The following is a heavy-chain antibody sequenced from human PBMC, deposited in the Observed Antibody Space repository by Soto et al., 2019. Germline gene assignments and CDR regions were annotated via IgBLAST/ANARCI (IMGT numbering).Heavy chain of an antibody. V-gene: IGHV4-30-2*01. J-gene: IGHJ6*02. Sequence: QLQLQESGSGLVKPSQTLSLTCAVSGVSISSDGYSWSWIRQPPGKGLEWIGFIYQSGSTYYNPSHKSAGTMSVDRSKNQFSLKLTSVTAADTAVYSCARAYYDFWTSYHYGMDVWGQGTTVTVSS. D-gene: IGHD3-3*01. CDR3: ARAYYDFWTSYHYGMDV. CDR2: IYQSGST. CDR1: GVSISSDGYS.